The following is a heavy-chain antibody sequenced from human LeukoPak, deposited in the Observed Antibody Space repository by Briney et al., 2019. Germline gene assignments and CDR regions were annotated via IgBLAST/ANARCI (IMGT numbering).Heavy chain of an antibody. D-gene: IGHD3-10*01. J-gene: IGHJ4*02. CDR2: IIPIFGTA. V-gene: IGHV1-69*13. CDR3: ARGAWFGKSHFDY. Sequence: SVKVSCKASGGTFSSYATSWVRQAPGQGLEWMGGIIPIFGTANYAQKFQGRVTITADESTSTAYMELSSPRSEDTAVYYCARGAWFGKSHFDYWGQGTLVTVSS. CDR1: GGTFSSYA.